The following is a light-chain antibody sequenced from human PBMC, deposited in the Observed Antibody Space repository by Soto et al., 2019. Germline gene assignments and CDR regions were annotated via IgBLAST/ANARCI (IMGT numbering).Light chain of an antibody. Sequence: QSVLTQPPSVSGAPGQRVTISCTGSSSNIGAGYDVHWYQQLPGTAPKLLMYGNSNGPSGVPDRFSGSKSGTSASLAITGLQAEDEADYYCQSYDISLSGWVFGGGTKLTVL. CDR1: SSNIGAGYD. J-gene: IGLJ3*02. CDR2: GNS. CDR3: QSYDISLSGWV. V-gene: IGLV1-40*01.